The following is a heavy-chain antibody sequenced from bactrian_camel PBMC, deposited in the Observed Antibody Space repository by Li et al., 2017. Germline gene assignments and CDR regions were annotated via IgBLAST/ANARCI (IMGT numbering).Heavy chain of an antibody. D-gene: IGHD2*01. CDR2: IDSDGST. V-gene: IGHV3S53*01. CDR3: GVHRRNSAGTCSGPPV. J-gene: IGHJ4*01. CDR1: KNNISAYC. Sequence: HVQLVESGGGLVQAGGSLRLACAASKNNISAYCMAWFRQAPGKEREGVAEIDSDGSTTVTDSVKGRFTISQDKSKNMLNLQMNGLKTEDTAVYYCGVHRRNSAGTCSGPPVWGRGTQVTVS.